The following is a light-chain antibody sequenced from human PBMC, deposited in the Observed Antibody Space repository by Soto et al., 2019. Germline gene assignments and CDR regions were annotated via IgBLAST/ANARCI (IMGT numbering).Light chain of an antibody. J-gene: IGKJ5*01. V-gene: IGKV3-11*01. Sequence: EIVLTQSPATLSLSPGERATLSCRATQSVRSSLAWYLQQPGQAPRLLIYDASKRATGIPARFSGSGSGTDFTLTISSLEPKDFAVYYCQQYTNWPITFGQGTRREIK. CDR3: QQYTNWPIT. CDR2: DAS. CDR1: QSVRSS.